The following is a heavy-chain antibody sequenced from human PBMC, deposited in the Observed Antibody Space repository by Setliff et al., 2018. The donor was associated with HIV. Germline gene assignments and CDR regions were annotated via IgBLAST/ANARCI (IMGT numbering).Heavy chain of an antibody. D-gene: IGHD4-17*01. CDR1: GFTFTNAW. CDR2: IRTKTDGGTA. CDR3: TRGGRPTDEYVWFDP. Sequence: GGSLRLSCVVSGFTFTNAWMNWVRQAPGKGLEWLGRIRTKTDGGTADYAAPVKGRFTISRDDSQNTLYLQMNSLKTEDTAVYYCTRGGRPTDEYVWFDPWGQGTLVTVSS. J-gene: IGHJ5*02. V-gene: IGHV3-15*07.